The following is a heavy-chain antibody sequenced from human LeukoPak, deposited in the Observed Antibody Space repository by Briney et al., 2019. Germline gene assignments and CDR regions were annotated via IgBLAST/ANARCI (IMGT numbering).Heavy chain of an antibody. V-gene: IGHV4-59*12. CDR1: GGSISSYY. CDR2: IYYSGST. Sequence: PSETLSLTCTVSGGSISSYYWSWIRQPPGKGLEWIGYIYYSGSTNYNPSLKSRVTISVDTSKNQFSLKLSSVTAADTAVYYCARGSGYGGNFDYWGQGTLVTVSS. J-gene: IGHJ4*02. CDR3: ARGSGYGGNFDY. D-gene: IGHD4-23*01.